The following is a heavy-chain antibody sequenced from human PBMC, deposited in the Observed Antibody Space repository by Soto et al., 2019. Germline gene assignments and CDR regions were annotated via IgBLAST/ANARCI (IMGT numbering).Heavy chain of an antibody. CDR2: IYSGGST. V-gene: IGHV3-53*04. D-gene: IGHD6-6*01. J-gene: IGHJ6*03. Sequence: VQLVESGGGLVQPGGSLRLSCAASGFTVSSNYMSWVRQAPGKGLEWVSVIYSGGSTYYADSVKGRFTISRHNSKNPLYLQMNSLRAEDTAGYYCARAPRYRSSTNTAYYYYYMDVWGKGTTVTVSS. CDR1: GFTVSSNY. CDR3: ARAPRYRSSTNTAYYYYYMDV.